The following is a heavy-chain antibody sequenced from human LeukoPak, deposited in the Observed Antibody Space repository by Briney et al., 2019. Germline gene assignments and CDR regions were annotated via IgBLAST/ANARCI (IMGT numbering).Heavy chain of an antibody. CDR1: GYSISSGYY. D-gene: IGHD6-6*01. J-gene: IGHJ4*02. CDR2: IYKSGST. Sequence: SETLSLTCTVSGYSISSGYYWGWIRQPPGKGLEWIGSIYKSGSTYYNPSLKSRVTISLDTSKNQFSLNLSSVTAADTAVYYCARGPGGSSSSDFDYWGQGTLVTVSS. CDR3: ARGPGGSSSSDFDY. V-gene: IGHV4-38-2*02.